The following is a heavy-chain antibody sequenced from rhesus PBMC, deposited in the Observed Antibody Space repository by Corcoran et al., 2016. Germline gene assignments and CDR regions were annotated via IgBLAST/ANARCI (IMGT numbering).Heavy chain of an antibody. D-gene: IGHD4-23*01. CDR1: GGSFSGYY. V-gene: IGHV4-165*01. J-gene: IGHJ4*01. CDR3: ARESPAYSTMDY. CDR2: IIGSSGST. Sequence: QVQLQESGPGLVKPSETLSLTCAVSGGSFSGYYWGWIRQPHGKGLEWIGYIIGSSGSTDYNPSLKSRVTISTDTSKNQVSLKLSSVTAADTAVYDCARESPAYSTMDYWGQGVLVTVSS.